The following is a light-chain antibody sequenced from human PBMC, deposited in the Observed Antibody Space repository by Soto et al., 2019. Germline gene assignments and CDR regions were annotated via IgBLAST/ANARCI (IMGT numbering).Light chain of an antibody. CDR2: RNN. CDR1: SSSIGSNY. J-gene: IGLJ1*01. CDR3: AAWDDSLSGYV. V-gene: IGLV1-47*01. Sequence: QSVLTQPPSASGTPGQRVTISCSGSSSSIGSNYVYWYQQLPGTAPKLLIYRNNQRPSGVPDRFSGSKSGTSASLAISGLRSEDEAHYYCAAWDDSLSGYVFGTGTKVTVL.